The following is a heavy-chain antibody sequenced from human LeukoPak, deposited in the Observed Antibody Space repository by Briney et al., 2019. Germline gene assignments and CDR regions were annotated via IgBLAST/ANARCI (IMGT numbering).Heavy chain of an antibody. Sequence: GGSLRLSCAASGFTFSDYYMSWIRQAPGEGLEWVSYISSSGSTIYYTDSVKGRFTISRDNAKNSLYLQMYSLGAEDTALYYCARHWYSGSYPIDYWGQGTLVTVSS. V-gene: IGHV3-11*01. CDR1: GFTFSDYY. D-gene: IGHD1-26*01. CDR3: ARHWYSGSYPIDY. J-gene: IGHJ4*02. CDR2: ISSSGSTI.